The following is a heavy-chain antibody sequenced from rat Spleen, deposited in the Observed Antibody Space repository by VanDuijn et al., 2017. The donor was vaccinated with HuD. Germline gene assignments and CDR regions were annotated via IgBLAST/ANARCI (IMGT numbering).Heavy chain of an antibody. CDR1: GFTFSNYD. CDR3: ARDYSNYFPYWYFDF. V-gene: IGHV5S13*01. Sequence: EVQLVESGGGLVQPGRSLKLSCEASGFTFSNYDMAWVRQAPTKGLEWIASISTAGDNTYYRDSVKGRFTISRDNAKNTQYLQMDSLRSEDTATYYCARDYSNYFPYWYFDFWGPGTMVTVSS. D-gene: IGHD1-2*01. J-gene: IGHJ1*01. CDR2: ISTAGDNT.